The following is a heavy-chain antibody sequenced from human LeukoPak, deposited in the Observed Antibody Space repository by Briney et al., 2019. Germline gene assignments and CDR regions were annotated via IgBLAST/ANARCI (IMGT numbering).Heavy chain of an antibody. Sequence: GGSLRLSCTASGFDFSNSCVSWVRKAPGKGLEWISYISSRSTTIYYADSVKGRFTISRDNGKNTVYLQMNNLRVDDTAVFYCGKGSLAVAATPLDFWGQGTLVTVSS. CDR2: ISSRSTTI. D-gene: IGHD6-19*01. J-gene: IGHJ4*02. CDR1: GFDFSNSC. V-gene: IGHV3-11*01. CDR3: GKGSLAVAATPLDF.